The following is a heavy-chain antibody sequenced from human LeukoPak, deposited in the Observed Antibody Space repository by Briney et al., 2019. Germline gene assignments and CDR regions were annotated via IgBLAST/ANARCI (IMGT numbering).Heavy chain of an antibody. J-gene: IGHJ5*02. Sequence: SETLSLTCTISSGSITTYYWSWIRQPAGKGLEWIGNVYYSGSTTYNPSLKTRVTISVDTSKNQFSLRLTSVTAADTAVYYCAADRQEGGSGSYWFDPWGQGTLVTVSS. CDR1: SGSITTYY. V-gene: IGHV4-59*01. D-gene: IGHD3-10*01. CDR2: VYYSGST. CDR3: AADRQEGGSGSYWFDP.